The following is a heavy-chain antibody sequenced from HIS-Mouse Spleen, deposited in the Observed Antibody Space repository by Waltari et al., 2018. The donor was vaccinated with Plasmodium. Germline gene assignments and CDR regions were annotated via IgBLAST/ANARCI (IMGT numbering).Heavy chain of an antibody. J-gene: IGHJ3*02. CDR1: GGSLSSYY. Sequence: QVQLQESGPGLVKPSETLSLTCTVSGGSLSSYYWSWIRQPQGTGLEWIGYIYYSGSTNYNPSLKSRVTISVDTSKNQFSLKLSSVTAADTAVYYCARHDGYCTNGVCYDAFDIWGQGTMVTVSS. D-gene: IGHD2-8*01. CDR3: ARHDGYCTNGVCYDAFDI. CDR2: IYYSGST. V-gene: IGHV4-59*08.